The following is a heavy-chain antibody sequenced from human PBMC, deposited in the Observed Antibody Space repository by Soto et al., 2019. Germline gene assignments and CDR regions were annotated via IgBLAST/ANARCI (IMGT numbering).Heavy chain of an antibody. CDR3: GRGVGNSRGTSFDS. CDR1: AGSVSGGGYY. CDR2: IHYTGST. J-gene: IGHJ4*02. V-gene: IGHV4-61*08. D-gene: IGHD3-22*01. Sequence: PSETLSLTCTVSAGSVSGGGYYWSWIRQSPGEGLEWIGYIHYTGSTTYNPSRKSRITMSVDTSKKKFSLKLSSVTAADTAVYYCGRGVGNSRGTSFDSWGPGALVTVFS.